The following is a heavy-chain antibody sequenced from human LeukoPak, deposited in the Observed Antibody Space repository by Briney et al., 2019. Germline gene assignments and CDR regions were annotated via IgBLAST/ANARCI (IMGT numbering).Heavy chain of an antibody. J-gene: IGHJ6*02. Sequence: GGSLRLSCAASGFTFSGYWMHWVRQAPGKGLAWVSVIRSDGSITSYADSVKGRFTISRDTAKNTLYLQMNSLRAEDTAVYYCVLSWSYDMDVWGQGTTVTVSS. CDR1: GFTFSGYW. D-gene: IGHD2-15*01. V-gene: IGHV3-74*01. CDR3: VLSWSYDMDV. CDR2: IRSDGSIT.